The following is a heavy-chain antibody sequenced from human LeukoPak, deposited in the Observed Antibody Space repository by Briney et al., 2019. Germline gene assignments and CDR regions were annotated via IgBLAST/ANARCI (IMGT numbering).Heavy chain of an antibody. CDR2: IYSGGST. CDR1: GFTFSIYS. CDR3: ARTPPGDSSGSIDY. V-gene: IGHV3-53*01. Sequence: GGSLGLSCAASGFTFSIYSMSWVRQAPGKGLEWVSVIYSGGSTYYADSVKGRFTISRDNSKNTLYLQMNSLRAEDTAVYYCARTPPGDSSGSIDYWGQGTLVTVSS. D-gene: IGHD3-22*01. J-gene: IGHJ4*02.